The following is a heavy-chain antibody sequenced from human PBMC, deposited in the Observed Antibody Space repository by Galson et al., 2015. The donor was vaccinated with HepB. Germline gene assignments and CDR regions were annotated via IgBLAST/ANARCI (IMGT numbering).Heavy chain of an antibody. CDR1: GFTFSRTG. CDR2: ISMSGSGR. Sequence: SLRLSCAGSGFTFSRTGMTWVRQAPGKGLEYVSAISMSGSGRDYVDSVRGRFTISRDNSNNMLYLQMNDLRAEDTAVYYCAKGTTSIDYWGQGTLVTVSS. V-gene: IGHV3-23*01. CDR3: AKGTTSIDY. J-gene: IGHJ4*02. D-gene: IGHD1-1*01.